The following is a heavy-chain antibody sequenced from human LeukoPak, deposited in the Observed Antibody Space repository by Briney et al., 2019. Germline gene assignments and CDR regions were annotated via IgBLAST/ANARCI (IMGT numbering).Heavy chain of an antibody. CDR1: GFSLSTSGVG. CDR2: IYWNDDK. D-gene: IGHD5-12*01. J-gene: IGHJ3*02. V-gene: IGHV2-5*01. CDR3: ARQIVATESRAFDI. Sequence: SGPTLVNPTQTLTLTCTFSGFSLSTSGVGVGWIRQPPGKALEWLALIYWNDDKRYSPSPKSRLTITKDTSKNQVVLTMTNMDPVDTATYYCARQIVATESRAFDIWGQGTMVTVSS.